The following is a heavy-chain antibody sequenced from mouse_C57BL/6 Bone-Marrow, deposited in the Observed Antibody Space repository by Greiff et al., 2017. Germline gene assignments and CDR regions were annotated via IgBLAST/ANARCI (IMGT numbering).Heavy chain of an antibody. J-gene: IGHJ2*01. V-gene: IGHV3-6*01. D-gene: IGHD3-3*01. Sequence: EVKLMESGPGLVKPSQSLSLTCSVTGYSITSGYYWNWIRQFPGNKLEWMGYISYGGSNNYNPSLKNRISITRDTSKNQFFLKLNSVTTEDTATYYCASGTPAGEYFDYWGQGTTLTVSS. CDR1: GYSITSGYY. CDR2: ISYGGSN. CDR3: ASGTPAGEYFDY.